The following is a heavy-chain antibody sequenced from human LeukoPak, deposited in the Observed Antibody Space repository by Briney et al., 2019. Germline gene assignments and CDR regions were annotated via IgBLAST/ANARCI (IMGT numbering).Heavy chain of an antibody. Sequence: ASVKVSCKASGYTFTGYYMHWVRQAPGQVREWMGWINPNSGGTNYAQKFQGRVTMTRDTSISTAYMELSRLRSDDTAVYYCARGRPRIAAAGTDYWGQGTLVTVSS. J-gene: IGHJ4*02. V-gene: IGHV1-2*02. CDR2: INPNSGGT. CDR1: GYTFTGYY. CDR3: ARGRPRIAAAGTDY. D-gene: IGHD6-13*01.